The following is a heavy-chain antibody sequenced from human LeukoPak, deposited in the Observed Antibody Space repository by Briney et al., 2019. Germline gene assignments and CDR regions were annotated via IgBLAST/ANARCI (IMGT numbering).Heavy chain of an antibody. V-gene: IGHV3-30*02. D-gene: IGHD2-2*02. CDR2: IRYDGSNK. CDR1: GFTFSSYG. J-gene: IGHJ4*02. CDR3: AHLVPAAIRKGDY. Sequence: GGSLRLSCAASGFTFSSYGMHWVRQAPGKGLEWVAFIRYDGSNKYYADSVKGRFTISRDNSKNTLYLQMNSLRAEDTAEYYCAHLVPAAIRKGDYWGQGTLVTVSS.